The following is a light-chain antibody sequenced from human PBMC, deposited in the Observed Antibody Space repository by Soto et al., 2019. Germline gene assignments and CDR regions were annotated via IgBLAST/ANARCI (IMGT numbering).Light chain of an antibody. Sequence: DVQMTQSPPTLSASVGDRVTITCRASQSMNRWLAWYQQKPGKPPKLLIYDASSLESGVPSRFSGSGSGTEFTLTISSLQPDDFATYYCQQYNVFYSFGQGTKLEI. V-gene: IGKV1-5*01. CDR2: DAS. CDR1: QSMNRW. CDR3: QQYNVFYS. J-gene: IGKJ2*03.